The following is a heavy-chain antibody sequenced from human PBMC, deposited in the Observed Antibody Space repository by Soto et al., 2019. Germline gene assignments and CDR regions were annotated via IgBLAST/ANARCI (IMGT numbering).Heavy chain of an antibody. J-gene: IGHJ6*02. D-gene: IGHD6-19*01. CDR1: GFTFNYYP. CDR2: ISFDGSNK. CDR3: ARLPGALVAVLYIYPLDGREAMSDVDV. Sequence: QMQLVESGGGVVQPGESLRLSCAASGFTFNYYPMHWVRQTPGKGLEWVAVISFDGSNKYYADSLKGRFTISIDNSKNMLYLQMNSLRAEDAAVYYCARLPGALVAVLYIYPLDGREAMSDVDVWGQGTTVSVSS. V-gene: IGHV3-30-3*01.